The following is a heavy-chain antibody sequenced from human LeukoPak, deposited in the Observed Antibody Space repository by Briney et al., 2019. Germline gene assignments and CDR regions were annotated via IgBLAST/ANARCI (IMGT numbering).Heavy chain of an antibody. D-gene: IGHD3-22*01. V-gene: IGHV3-74*01. CDR3: ARDLGQYYDTSDNWFDP. J-gene: IGHJ5*02. CDR2: INSDGINT. Sequence: GGSLRLSCAASGFTFSNYWMHWVRQAPGKGLVWVSRINSDGINTSYTDSVKGRFTISRDNAKNTLNLQMNSLRAEDTAVYYCARDLGQYYDTSDNWFDPWGQGTLVTVSS. CDR1: GFTFSNYW.